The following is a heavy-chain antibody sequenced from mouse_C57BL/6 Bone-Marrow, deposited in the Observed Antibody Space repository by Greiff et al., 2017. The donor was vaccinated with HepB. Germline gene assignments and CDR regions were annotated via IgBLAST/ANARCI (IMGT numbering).Heavy chain of an antibody. D-gene: IGHD2-1*01. CDR1: GYTFTSYW. CDR2: IYPGSGST. J-gene: IGHJ3*01. V-gene: IGHV1-55*01. CDR3: AREGGNSQAWFAY. Sequence: QVHVKQSGAELVKPGASVKMSCKASGYTFTSYWITWVKQRPGQGLEWIGDIYPGSGSTNYNEKFKSKATLTVDTSSSTAYMQLSSLTSEDSAVYYCAREGGNSQAWFAYWGQGTLVTVSA.